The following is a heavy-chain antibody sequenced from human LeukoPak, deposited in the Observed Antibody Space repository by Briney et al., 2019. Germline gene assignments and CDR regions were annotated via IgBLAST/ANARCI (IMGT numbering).Heavy chain of an antibody. CDR3: ARVTTSTKYYSGMDV. CDR2: ISYDGNSK. V-gene: IGHV3-30*03. D-gene: IGHD1-14*01. J-gene: IGHJ6*02. Sequence: GGSLRHSCAGSGFTFSTYVIHWVRQTPDKGLEWAALISYDGNSKYYADSVKGRFTISRDNSKNTVYLQMDSLRAEDTAVYYCARVTTSTKYYSGMDVWGQGTTVTVSS. CDR1: GFTFSTYV.